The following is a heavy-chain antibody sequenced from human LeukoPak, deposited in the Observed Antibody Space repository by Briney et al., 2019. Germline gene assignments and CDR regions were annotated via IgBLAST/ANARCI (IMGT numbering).Heavy chain of an antibody. CDR3: AKWDSSGYYYY. V-gene: IGHV3-33*06. CDR1: GFTFSSYG. Sequence: PGGSLRLSCAASGFTFSSYGMHWVRQAPGKGLEWVAVIWNDGTNKYYADSVKGRFTISRDNSKNTLYLQMNSLRAEDTAVYYCAKWDSSGYYYYWGQGTLVTVSS. CDR2: IWNDGTNK. J-gene: IGHJ4*02. D-gene: IGHD3-22*01.